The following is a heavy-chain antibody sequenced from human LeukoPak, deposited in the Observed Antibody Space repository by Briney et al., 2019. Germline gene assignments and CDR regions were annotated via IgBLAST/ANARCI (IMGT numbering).Heavy chain of an antibody. CDR3: AHTRSSGYYGRFGY. D-gene: IGHD3-22*01. Sequence: CGPTLVNPTQTLTLTCTFSGFALSTSGVGGGCIRQPPGKALEWLALLYLNDDKRYSPSLKSRLSITKDTSKNQVVLTMTNMDPVDTATYYCAHTRSSGYYGRFGYWGQGTLVTVSS. CDR1: GFALSTSGVG. J-gene: IGHJ4*02. CDR2: LYLNDDK. V-gene: IGHV2-5*01.